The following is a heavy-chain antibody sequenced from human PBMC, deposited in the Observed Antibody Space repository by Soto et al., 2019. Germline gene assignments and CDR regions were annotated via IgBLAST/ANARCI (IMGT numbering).Heavy chain of an antibody. Sequence: QVQLVESGGGVVQPGRSLRLSCAASGFTFSTYGMHWVRQAPGKGLEWVAVIWYDGSNKYYADSVKGRFTISRDSSKNTLYLQMNSLRVEDTAVYYCARGNWEEVSAFDIWGQGTMVTVSS. CDR1: GFTFSTYG. CDR3: ARGNWEEVSAFDI. J-gene: IGHJ3*02. V-gene: IGHV3-33*01. D-gene: IGHD7-27*01. CDR2: IWYDGSNK.